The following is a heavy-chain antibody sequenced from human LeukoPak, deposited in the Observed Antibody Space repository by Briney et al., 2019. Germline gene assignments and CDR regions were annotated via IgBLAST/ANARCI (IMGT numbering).Heavy chain of an antibody. CDR2: IKQDGGQI. V-gene: IGHV3-7*01. Sequence: GGSLRLSCAASGFTFSSYAMSWVRQAPGKGLEWVANIKQDGGQIYYLDSVKGRFAVSRDNAKNSLYLQMNSLRAEDTAVYYCARLGARQMLEYWGQGTLVTVSS. CDR3: ARLGARQMLEY. D-gene: IGHD4-17*01. CDR1: GFTFSSYA. J-gene: IGHJ4*02.